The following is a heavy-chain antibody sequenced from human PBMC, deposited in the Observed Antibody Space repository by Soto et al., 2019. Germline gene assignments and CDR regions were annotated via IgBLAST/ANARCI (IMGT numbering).Heavy chain of an antibody. CDR3: ARDGVVIQQLSFLPSPGWFDP. V-gene: IGHV3-33*01. D-gene: IGHD6-13*01. Sequence: GGSLRLSCAASGFTFSSHGMHWVRQAPGKGLEWVAVIWYDGSNKYYADSVKGRFTISRDNSKNTLYLQMNSLRAEDTAVYYCARDGVVIQQLSFLPSPGWFDPWGQGTLVTVSS. J-gene: IGHJ5*02. CDR1: GFTFSSHG. CDR2: IWYDGSNK.